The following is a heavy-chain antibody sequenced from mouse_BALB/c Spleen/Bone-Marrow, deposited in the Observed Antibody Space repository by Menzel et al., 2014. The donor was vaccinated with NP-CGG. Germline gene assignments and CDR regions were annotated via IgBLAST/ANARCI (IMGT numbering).Heavy chain of an antibody. Sequence: QVHVKQSGPQLVRPGASVKISCKASGYSFTTYWMHWVKQGPGQGLEWIGMIDPSDSETILNQKFKDKATLTGDKSSGTAYMQLRSPTSEDSAVYYCTGGVLFAYWGQGTLVTVSA. D-gene: IGHD2-14*01. CDR2: IDPSDSET. V-gene: IGHV1S127*01. CDR1: GYSFTTYW. J-gene: IGHJ3*01. CDR3: TGGVLFAY.